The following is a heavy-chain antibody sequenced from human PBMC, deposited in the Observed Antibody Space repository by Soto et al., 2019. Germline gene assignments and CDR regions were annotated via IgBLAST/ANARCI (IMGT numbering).Heavy chain of an antibody. CDR2: IYYSGST. CDR1: GGSISSGDYY. CDR3: ARIGGGVDYGDYYFDY. Sequence: PSETLSLTCTVSGGSISSGDYYWSWIRQPPGKGLEWIGYIYYSGSTYYNPSLKSRVTISVDTSKNQFSLKLSSVTAADTAVYYCARIGGGVDYGDYYFDYWGQGTLVTVSS. D-gene: IGHD4-17*01. J-gene: IGHJ4*02. V-gene: IGHV4-30-4*01.